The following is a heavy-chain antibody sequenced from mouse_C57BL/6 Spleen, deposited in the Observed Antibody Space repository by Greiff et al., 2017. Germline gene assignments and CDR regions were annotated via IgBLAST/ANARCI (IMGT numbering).Heavy chain of an antibody. J-gene: IGHJ4*01. CDR2: IWRGGST. V-gene: IGHV2-5*01. CDR3: AKKGTGTEAMDY. Sequence: VHLVESGPGLVQPSQSLSITCTVSGFSLTSYGVHWVRQSPGKGLEWLGVIWRGGSTDYNAAFMSRLSITKDNSKSQVFFKMNRLQADDTAIYYCAKKGTGTEAMDYWGQGTSVTVSS. CDR1: GFSLTSYG. D-gene: IGHD4-1*01.